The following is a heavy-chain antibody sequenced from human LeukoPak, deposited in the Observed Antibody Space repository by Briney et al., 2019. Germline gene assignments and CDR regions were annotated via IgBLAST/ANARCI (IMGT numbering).Heavy chain of an antibody. CDR2: IDSGSDDI. J-gene: IGHJ4*02. V-gene: IGHV3-21*05. CDR3: ARDTYRPQLIDS. D-gene: IGHD5-18*01. CDR1: GFSFSLYA. Sequence: SGGSLRLSCAASGFSFSLYAMNWVRQAPGKGLEWISYIDSGSDDILHADSVRGRFAISRDNAKNTLYLEMNSLRAEDTAVYYCARDTYRPQLIDSWGQGTLVTVSS.